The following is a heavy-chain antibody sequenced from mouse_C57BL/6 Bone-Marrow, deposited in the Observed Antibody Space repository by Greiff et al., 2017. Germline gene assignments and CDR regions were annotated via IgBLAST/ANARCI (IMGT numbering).Heavy chain of an antibody. Sequence: VQLQQSGPVLVKPGASVKMSCKASGYTFTDYYMNWVKQSHGKSLEWIGVINPYNGGTSYNQKFKGKATLTVDKSSSTAYMELNSLTSEDSAVYYCAAPGGDYFDYWGQGTTLTGSS. CDR3: AAPGGDYFDY. CDR2: INPYNGGT. D-gene: IGHD3-1*01. CDR1: GYTFTDYY. V-gene: IGHV1-19*01. J-gene: IGHJ2*01.